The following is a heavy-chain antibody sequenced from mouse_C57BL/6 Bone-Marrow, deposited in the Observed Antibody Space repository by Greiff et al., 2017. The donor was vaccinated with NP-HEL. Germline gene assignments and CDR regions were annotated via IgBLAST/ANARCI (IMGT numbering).Heavy chain of an antibody. CDR3: TIYYGSRSYLDS. D-gene: IGHD1-1*01. CDR1: GYTFTDYY. Sequence: QVQLQQSGPELVKPGASVKISCKASGYTFTDYYINWVKQRPGQGLEWIGWIFPGSGSTYYNEKFKGKATLTVDKSSSTAYMLLSSLTSADSAVYFWTIYYGSRSYLDSWGQGTTLTVSS. CDR2: IFPGSGST. J-gene: IGHJ2*01. V-gene: IGHV1-75*01.